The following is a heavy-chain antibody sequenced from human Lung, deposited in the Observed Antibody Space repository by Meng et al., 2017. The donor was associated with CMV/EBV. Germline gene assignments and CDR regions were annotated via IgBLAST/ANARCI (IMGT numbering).Heavy chain of an antibody. CDR3: ARSPTGDYAMDV. Sequence: SXTXSLXCTVSGGSVRSSFYYWSWIRQSPGKGLEWIGYIYYSGSTDYNTSLKSRVTMSIDTSKNQISLKLSSVTAADTVVYYCARSPTGDYAMDVWGQGTTVTVSS. V-gene: IGHV4-61*01. J-gene: IGHJ6*02. CDR2: IYYSGST. CDR1: GGSVRSSFYY. D-gene: IGHD4-17*01.